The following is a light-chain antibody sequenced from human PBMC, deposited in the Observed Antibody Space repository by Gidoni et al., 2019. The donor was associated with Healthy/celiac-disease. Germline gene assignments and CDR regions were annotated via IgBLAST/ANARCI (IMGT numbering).Light chain of an antibody. CDR1: SSDVGSYNL. J-gene: IGLJ1*01. Sequence: SPGQSITISCTGTSSDVGSYNLVSWYQQHPGKAPKLMIYEGSKRPSGVSNRFSGSKSGNTASLTISGLQAEDEADYYCCSYAGSSTFVFGTGAKVTVL. CDR2: EGS. V-gene: IGLV2-23*01. CDR3: CSYAGSSTFV.